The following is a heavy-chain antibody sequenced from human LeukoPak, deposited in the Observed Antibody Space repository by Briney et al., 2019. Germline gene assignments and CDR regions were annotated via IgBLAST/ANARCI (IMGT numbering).Heavy chain of an antibody. CDR3: ARGYCSSNSCYTYGMDG. J-gene: IGHJ6*01. D-gene: IGHD2-2*02. Sequence: SETLSLTCDVSGGSFSGYSWSWMRQPPGEGLGWIGEINHIGGTNYNPSLKSRVNISVDTAKYQFSLKLSSVTAADTAVYYCARGYCSSNSCYTYGMDGWWRGTTVSVSS. CDR1: GGSFSGYS. CDR2: INHIGGT. V-gene: IGHV4-34*01.